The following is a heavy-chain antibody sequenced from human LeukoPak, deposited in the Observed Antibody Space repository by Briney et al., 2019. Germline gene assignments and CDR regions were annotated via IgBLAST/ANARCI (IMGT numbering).Heavy chain of an antibody. CDR1: GGSISPSDYY. D-gene: IGHD3-10*01. CDR3: SRMGATGMVRIIEDDAFDI. J-gene: IGHJ3*02. CDR2: IYYRGNT. V-gene: IGHV4-39*07. Sequence: SETLSLTCTVSGGSISPSDYYWGWIRQPPGKGLEWIGSIYYRGNTYYNLSLKSRVTVSLDKSKNQFSLKLTSVTAADTAVYYCSRMGATGMVRIIEDDAFDIWGQGTMVTVSS.